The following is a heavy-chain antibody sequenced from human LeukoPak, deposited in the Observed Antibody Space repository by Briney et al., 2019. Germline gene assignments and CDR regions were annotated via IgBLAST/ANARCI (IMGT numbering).Heavy chain of an antibody. CDR1: GGSISSYC. CDR2: IYYSGST. J-gene: IGHJ6*03. Sequence: SETLSLTCTVSGGSISSYCWSWIRQPPGKGLEWIGYIYYSGSTNYNPSLKSRVTISVDTSKNQFSLKLSSMTAADTAVYYCARLVVPAARAYYYYYYMDVWGKGTTVTVSS. D-gene: IGHD2-2*01. CDR3: ARLVVPAARAYYYYYYMDV. V-gene: IGHV4-59*08.